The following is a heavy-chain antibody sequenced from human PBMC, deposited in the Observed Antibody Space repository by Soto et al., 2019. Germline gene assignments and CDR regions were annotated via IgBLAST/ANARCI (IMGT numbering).Heavy chain of an antibody. J-gene: IGHJ1*01. Sequence: GGSLRLSCGPSGFTFQNYAISWGRQSPGKGLEWISCISVTGGTTYYAHSVKGRFTISRDNSKNTLYHQMNSLRAEDTAVYYCAREGDGRYGEYFQDWGQGTLVTVSS. V-gene: IGHV3-23*01. CDR1: GFTFQNYA. D-gene: IGHD1-26*01. CDR3: AREGDGRYGEYFQD. CDR2: ISVTGGTT.